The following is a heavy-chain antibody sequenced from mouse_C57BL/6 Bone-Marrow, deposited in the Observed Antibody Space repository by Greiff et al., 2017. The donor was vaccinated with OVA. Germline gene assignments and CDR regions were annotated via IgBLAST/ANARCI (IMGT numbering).Heavy chain of an antibody. CDR1: GYTFTSYW. J-gene: IGHJ3*01. V-gene: IGHV1-64*01. Sequence: VQLQQPGAELVKPGASVKLSCKASGYTFTSYWMHWVKQRPGQGLEWIGMIHPNSGSTNYNEKFKSKATLTVDKSSSTAYMQLSSLTSEDSAVYYCERSTTVVAPFAYWGQGTLVTVSA. CDR2: IHPNSGST. D-gene: IGHD1-1*01. CDR3: ERSTTVVAPFAY.